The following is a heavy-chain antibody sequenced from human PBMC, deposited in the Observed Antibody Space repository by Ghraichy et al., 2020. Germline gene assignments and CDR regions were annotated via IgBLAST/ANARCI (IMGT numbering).Heavy chain of an antibody. V-gene: IGHV3-7*01. CDR3: ARVWLPAYDAFDI. J-gene: IGHJ3*02. D-gene: IGHD5-12*01. CDR1: GFTFSSYW. CDR2: IKQDGSEK. Sequence: GESLNISCAASGFTFSSYWMSWVRQAPGKGLEWVANIKQDGSEKYYVDSVKGRFTISRDNAKNSLYLQMNSLRAEDTAVYYCARVWLPAYDAFDIWGQGTMVTVSS.